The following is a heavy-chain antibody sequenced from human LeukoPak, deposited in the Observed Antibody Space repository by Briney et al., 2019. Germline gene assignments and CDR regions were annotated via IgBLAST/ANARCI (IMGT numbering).Heavy chain of an antibody. CDR1: GGSLSGYY. D-gene: IGHD6-6*01. J-gene: IGHJ4*02. Sequence: PSETLSLTCAVYGGSLSGYYWSWIRQPPGKGLEWIGEINHSGSTNYNPSLKSRVTISVDTSKNQFSLKLSSVTAADTAVYYCARGRIAAWYYFDYWGQGTLVTVSS. V-gene: IGHV4-34*01. CDR2: INHSGST. CDR3: ARGRIAAWYYFDY.